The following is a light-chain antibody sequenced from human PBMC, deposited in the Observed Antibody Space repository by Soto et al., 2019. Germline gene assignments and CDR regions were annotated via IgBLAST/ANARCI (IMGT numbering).Light chain of an antibody. J-gene: IGLJ1*01. CDR2: DVN. CDR1: TSDVGGYNY. V-gene: IGLV2-11*01. Sequence: QSVLTQPRSVSGSPGQSVTISCTGTTSDVGGYNYVSWYQQHPGKAPKLIIYDVNKRPSGVPDRFSGSKSGNTASLTISGLQAEDEADYFCCSYAGSFPYVFGTGTKVTVL. CDR3: CSYAGSFPYV.